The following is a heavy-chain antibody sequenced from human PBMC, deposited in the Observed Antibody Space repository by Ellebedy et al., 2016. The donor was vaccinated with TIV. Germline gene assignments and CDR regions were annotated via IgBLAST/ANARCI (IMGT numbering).Heavy chain of an antibody. CDR3: ARAYSNAWYKDY. CDR1: GYSFTSHR. Sequence: GGSLKISCKNSGYSFTSHRVAWVRQTPGTGLEWVGIIYPGDSEARYSPSFEGQVTISVDKSIDTAYLEWSSLKASDTSVYYCARAYSNAWYKDYWGQGTLVTVSS. J-gene: IGHJ4*01. CDR2: IYPGDSEA. V-gene: IGHV5-51*01. D-gene: IGHD1-1*01.